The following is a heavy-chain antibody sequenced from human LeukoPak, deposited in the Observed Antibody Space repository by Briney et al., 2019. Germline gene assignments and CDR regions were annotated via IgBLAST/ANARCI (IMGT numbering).Heavy chain of an antibody. V-gene: IGHV3-21*01. CDR3: AREDDSSLDY. D-gene: IGHD6-13*01. CDR1: GFTFSNYD. Sequence: TGGSLRLSCAASGFTFSNYDINWVRQAPGKGLEWVSSISSSGTYLYYADSVKGRFTISRDNAKNSLYLQMSSLRAEDTAVYYCAREDDSSLDYWGQGTLVTVSS. J-gene: IGHJ4*02. CDR2: ISSSGTYL.